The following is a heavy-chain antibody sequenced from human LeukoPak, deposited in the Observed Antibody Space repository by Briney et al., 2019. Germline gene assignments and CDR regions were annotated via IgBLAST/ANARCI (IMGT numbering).Heavy chain of an antibody. CDR1: GDSVSSNSAT. CDR2: TYYRSKWYS. D-gene: IGHD6-13*01. CDR3: ARDLAGSSFDY. J-gene: IGHJ4*02. Sequence: SQTLSLTSAISGDSVSSNSATWNWLRQSPSRGLEWLRRTYYRSKWYSDYAVSVKSRVTINPDTSKNQVSLQLNSVTPEDTAVYYCARDLAGSSFDYWGQGTLVTVSS. V-gene: IGHV6-1*01.